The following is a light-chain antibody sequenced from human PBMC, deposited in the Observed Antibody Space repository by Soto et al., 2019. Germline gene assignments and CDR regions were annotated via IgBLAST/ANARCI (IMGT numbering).Light chain of an antibody. V-gene: IGKV3-15*01. CDR3: QQYNNWPLT. CDR1: QSVSSY. Sequence: EIVLTQSPGTLSLSPGEIATLSCRASQSVSSYLAWYQQKPGQAPRLLIYGASTRATGIPARFSGSGSGTEFTLTISSLQSEDFAVYYCQQYNNWPLTFGGGTKVDI. J-gene: IGKJ4*01. CDR2: GAS.